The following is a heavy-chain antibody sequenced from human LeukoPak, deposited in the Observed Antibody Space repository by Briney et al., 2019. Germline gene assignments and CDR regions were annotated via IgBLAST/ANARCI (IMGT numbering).Heavy chain of an antibody. V-gene: IGHV3-21*01. CDR3: ARASFGYYDSSGPLDS. CDR1: EFTFSNYG. CDR2: ISSISTYI. D-gene: IGHD3-22*01. Sequence: PGGSLRLSCVASEFTFSNYGMNWVRQAPGKGLEWVSSISSISTYIYYADSVKGRFTISRDNARNSLFLQMNSLRAEDTAVYYCARASFGYYDSSGPLDSWGQGTLVTVSS. J-gene: IGHJ4*02.